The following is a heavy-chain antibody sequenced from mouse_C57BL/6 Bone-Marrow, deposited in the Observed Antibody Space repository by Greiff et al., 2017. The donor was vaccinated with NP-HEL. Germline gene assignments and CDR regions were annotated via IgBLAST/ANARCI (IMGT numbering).Heavy chain of an antibody. CDR1: GYTFTSYG. CDR2: IYPRSGNT. V-gene: IGHV1-81*01. J-gene: IGHJ3*01. CDR3: AVYYYGRGAY. Sequence: QVQLQQSGAELARPGASVKLSCKASGYTFTSYGISWVKQRTGQGLEWIGEIYPRSGNTYYNEKFKGKATLTADKSSSTAYMELRSLTSEDSAVYFCAVYYYGRGAYWGQGTLVTVSA. D-gene: IGHD1-1*01.